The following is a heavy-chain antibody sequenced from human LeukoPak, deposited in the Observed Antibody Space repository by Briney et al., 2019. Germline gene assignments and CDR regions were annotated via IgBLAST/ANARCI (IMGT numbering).Heavy chain of an antibody. J-gene: IGHJ4*02. CDR1: GFTLSPYW. D-gene: IGHD4-17*01. CDR3: AKVVTDYGEV. CDR2: IKQDGSEN. V-gene: IGHV3-7*01. Sequence: GGSLRLSCIASGFTLSPYWMTWVRQAPGRGLEWVANIKQDGSENYSVDSVKGRFTISRDNAKNSLFLQMNSLRADDTAVYYCAKVVTDYGEVWGQGTLVTVSS.